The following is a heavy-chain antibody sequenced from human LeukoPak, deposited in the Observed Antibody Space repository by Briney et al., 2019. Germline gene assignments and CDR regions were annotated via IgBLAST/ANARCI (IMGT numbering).Heavy chain of an antibody. CDR3: AKDDYYGSGSYFAQF. J-gene: IGHJ4*02. CDR1: GFTVSNNY. Sequence: GGSLRLSCAASGFTVSNNYMTWVRQAPGKGLEWVSLIHAGGSTHYADSVKGRFTISRDKSKSTVYLQMNSLRVEDTAVYYCAKDDYYGSGSYFAQFWGQGTLVTVSS. CDR2: IHAGGST. V-gene: IGHV3-66*01. D-gene: IGHD3-10*01.